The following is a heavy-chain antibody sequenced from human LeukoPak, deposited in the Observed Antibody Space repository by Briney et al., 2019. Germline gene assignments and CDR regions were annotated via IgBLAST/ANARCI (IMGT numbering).Heavy chain of an antibody. Sequence: SETLSLTCTVSGGSFSSHYWSWTRQPPGKGLEWIGYISYIGSTNYNPSLKSRVTISVDTSKNQFSLKRSSVTAADTAVYYCARDPTTVTKGFDIWGQGTMVTVSS. CDR2: ISYIGST. CDR1: GGSFSSHY. J-gene: IGHJ3*02. D-gene: IGHD4-17*01. CDR3: ARDPTTVTKGFDI. V-gene: IGHV4-59*11.